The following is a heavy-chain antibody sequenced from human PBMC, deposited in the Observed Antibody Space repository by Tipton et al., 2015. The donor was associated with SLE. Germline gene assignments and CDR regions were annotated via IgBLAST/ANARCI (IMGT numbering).Heavy chain of an antibody. V-gene: IGHV4-34*01. CDR2: ISHTGST. J-gene: IGHJ4*02. CDR1: GGSISAYY. D-gene: IGHD3-16*01. Sequence: TLSLTCAVYGGSISAYYWSWIRQPPGKGLEWIGEISHTGSTNFNPSLKSRVAISADTSKSHFSLKLTSVTAADTAVYYCARMEGMITYGGIAGLWGQGTVVTVSS. CDR3: ARMEGMITYGGIAGL.